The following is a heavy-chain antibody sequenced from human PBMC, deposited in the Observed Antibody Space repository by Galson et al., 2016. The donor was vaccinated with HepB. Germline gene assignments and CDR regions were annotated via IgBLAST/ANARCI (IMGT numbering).Heavy chain of an antibody. CDR1: GDSVSSNSAA. V-gene: IGHV6-1*01. CDR2: TYYRSKWYN. Sequence: CAISGDSVSSNSAAWNWIRQSPSRGLEWLGRTYYRSKWYNDYAVSVKSRITINPDTSQNQFSLQLNSVTPEDTAVYYCARNNDFWSGNPGDYYYGMDVWGQGTTVTVSS. D-gene: IGHD3-3*01. J-gene: IGHJ6*02. CDR3: ARNNDFWSGNPGDYYYGMDV.